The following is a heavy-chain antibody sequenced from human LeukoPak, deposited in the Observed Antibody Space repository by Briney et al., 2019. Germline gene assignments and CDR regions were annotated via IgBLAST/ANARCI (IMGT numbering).Heavy chain of an antibody. V-gene: IGHV5-51*01. CDR1: GYSFTSYW. J-gene: IGHJ3*02. Sequence: GESLKISCKGSGYSFTSYWIGWVRQMPGKGLEWMGIIDPGDSETRYSPSFQGQVTIPVDKSISTAYLQWSSLKASDTAMYYCARRGSYDTSFTFDIWGQGTMVSVSS. D-gene: IGHD1-26*01. CDR3: ARRGSYDTSFTFDI. CDR2: IDPGDSET.